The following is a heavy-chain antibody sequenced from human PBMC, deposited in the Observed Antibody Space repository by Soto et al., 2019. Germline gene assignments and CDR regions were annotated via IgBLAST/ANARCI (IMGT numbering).Heavy chain of an antibody. Sequence: ASVEVSCKASGYTFTSYHINCVRQATGQVLEWMGWMNPNSGNTGYAQKFQGRVTMTRNTSISTAYMELSSLRSEDTAVYYCARRSRTYYYDSSGYFHFDYWGQGTLVTVSS. CDR3: ARRSRTYYYDSSGYFHFDY. D-gene: IGHD3-22*01. V-gene: IGHV1-8*01. J-gene: IGHJ4*02. CDR1: GYTFTSYH. CDR2: MNPNSGNT.